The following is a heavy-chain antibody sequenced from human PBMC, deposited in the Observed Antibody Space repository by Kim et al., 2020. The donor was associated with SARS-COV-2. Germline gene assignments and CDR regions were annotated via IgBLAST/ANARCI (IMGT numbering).Heavy chain of an antibody. CDR3: ARDFILGYQLLWFGEKNPYYGMDV. CDR1: GYTFTSYY. V-gene: IGHV1-46*01. CDR2: INPSGGST. D-gene: IGHD3-10*01. Sequence: ASVKVSCKASGYTFTSYYMHWVRQAPGQGLEWMGIINPSGGSTSYAQKFQGRVTMTRDTSTSTVYMELSSLRSEDTAVYYCARDFILGYQLLWFGEKNPYYGMDVWGQGTTVTVSS. J-gene: IGHJ6*02.